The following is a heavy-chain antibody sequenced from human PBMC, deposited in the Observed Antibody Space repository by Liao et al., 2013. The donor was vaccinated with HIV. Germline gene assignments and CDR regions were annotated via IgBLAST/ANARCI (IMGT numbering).Heavy chain of an antibody. CDR1: GDSIDSYY. V-gene: IGHV4-4*07. CDR2: VYPTGNT. D-gene: IGHD1-1*01. Sequence: QVQLQESGPGLMRPSETLFLTCSLSGDSIDSYYWSWLRQSAGKGLEWIGRVYPTGNTNYNPSLASRLTLSVDSSKNQFSLRLTSVTAADTAVYICARDRVHYFDLWGRGNPSRRLL. CDR3: ARDRVHYFDL. J-gene: IGHJ5*02.